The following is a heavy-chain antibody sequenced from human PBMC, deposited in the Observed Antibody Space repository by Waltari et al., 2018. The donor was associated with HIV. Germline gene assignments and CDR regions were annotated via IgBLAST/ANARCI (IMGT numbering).Heavy chain of an antibody. Sequence: QVQLQQWGAGLLKPSETLSLTCAVYGGSFSGYYWSWIRQPPGKGLEWIGEINHSGRTNTNPSLKNRVTISVNTSNNQCSLKLSSVTAADTAVYYCSRGPTDRRRRRWFDPWGQGTLVTVSS. CDR3: SRGPTDRRRRRWFDP. D-gene: IGHD4-17*01. V-gene: IGHV4-34*01. J-gene: IGHJ5*02. CDR2: INHSGRT. CDR1: GGSFSGYY.